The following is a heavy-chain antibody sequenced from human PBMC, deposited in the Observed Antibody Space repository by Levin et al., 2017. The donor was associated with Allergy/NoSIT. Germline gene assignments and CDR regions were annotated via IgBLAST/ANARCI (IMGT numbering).Heavy chain of an antibody. V-gene: IGHV4-31*03. J-gene: IGHJ3*02. CDR2: IYYSGST. Sequence: SETLSLTCTVSGGSISSGGYYWSWIRQHPGKGLEWIGYIYYSGSTYYNPSLKSRVTISVDTSKNQFSLKLSSVTAADTAVYYCARNDDDYAAFDIWGQGTMVTVSS. D-gene: IGHD4-17*01. CDR1: GGSISSGGYY. CDR3: ARNDDDYAAFDI.